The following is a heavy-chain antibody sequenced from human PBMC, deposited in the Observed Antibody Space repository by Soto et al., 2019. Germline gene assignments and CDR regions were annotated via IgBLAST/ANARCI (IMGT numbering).Heavy chain of an antibody. Sequence: TSETLSLTCTVSGGSISSGGSYWGWIRQPPGKGLEWIGYTYYSGNTYFNPSLKSRVTLSVDTSKNQFSLNLSSVTAADTAVYYCVRYCSTTKCPFDYWGQGTLVTV. CDR2: TYYSGNT. J-gene: IGHJ4*02. CDR3: VRYCSTTKCPFDY. D-gene: IGHD2-2*01. V-gene: IGHV4-30-4*01. CDR1: GGSISSGGSY.